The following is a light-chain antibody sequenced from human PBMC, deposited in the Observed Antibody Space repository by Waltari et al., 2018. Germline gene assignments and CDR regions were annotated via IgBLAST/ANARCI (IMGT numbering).Light chain of an antibody. CDR2: DVT. CDR3: SSYTSSSTWV. V-gene: IGLV2-14*01. J-gene: IGLJ3*02. CDR1: SSDVGGYTF. Sequence: QSALTQPASVSGSPGQSITISCTGTSSDVGGYTFVSWYQQHPGKAPKLMIYDVTERPSGVSNRFSGSKSGNTASLTISGLQAEDEADYYCSSYTSSSTWVFGGGTKLTVL.